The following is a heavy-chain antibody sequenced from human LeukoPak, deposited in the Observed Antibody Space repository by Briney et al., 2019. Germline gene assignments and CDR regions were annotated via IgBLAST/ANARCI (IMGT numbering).Heavy chain of an antibody. CDR1: GGSLSGYY. D-gene: IGHD7-27*01. CDR3: SRGEDASKVGNY. Sequence: SETLSLTCAVYGGSLSGYYLTWIRRPPGKGLEWIGEIHPSGSTNYNPSFGSRLSISADTSKNQFFLKLNSVTAADTAVYYCSRGEDASKVGNYWGQGTLVTVSS. CDR2: IHPSGST. J-gene: IGHJ4*02. V-gene: IGHV4-34*01.